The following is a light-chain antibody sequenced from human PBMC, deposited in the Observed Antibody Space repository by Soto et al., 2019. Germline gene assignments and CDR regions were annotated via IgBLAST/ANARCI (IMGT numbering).Light chain of an antibody. CDR3: QQYNSYSPIT. CDR2: GAS. Sequence: EIVLTQSPATLSLSPGERATLSCRASQSFSSNLAWYQQKPGQAPRLLIYGASTRATGVPARFSGSGSGTEFTLTISSLQPDDFATYYCQQYNSYSPITFGQGTRLEIK. V-gene: IGKV3-15*01. J-gene: IGKJ5*01. CDR1: QSFSSN.